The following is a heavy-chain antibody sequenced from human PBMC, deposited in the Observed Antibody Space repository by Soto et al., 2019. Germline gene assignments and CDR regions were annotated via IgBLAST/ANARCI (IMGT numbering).Heavy chain of an antibody. Sequence: PGGSLRLSCAASGFTFSSYAMSWVRQAPGKGLEWVSAISVSGGSTYYADSVKGRFTISRDNSKNTLYLHMNSLRAEDTAVYYCAVGDSAMVTWDYWGQGTLVTVSS. CDR2: ISVSGGST. V-gene: IGHV3-23*01. J-gene: IGHJ4*02. CDR3: AVGDSAMVTWDY. D-gene: IGHD5-18*01. CDR1: GFTFSSYA.